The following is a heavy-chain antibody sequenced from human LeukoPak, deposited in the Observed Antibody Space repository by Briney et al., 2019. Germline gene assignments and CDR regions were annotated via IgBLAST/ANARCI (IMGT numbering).Heavy chain of an antibody. CDR1: GYSFILYG. CDR2: ISTSTGDT. D-gene: IGHD6-13*01. Sequence: GASVKVSCKTSGYSFILYGISWVRQAPGQGPEWMGWISTSTGDTKYTQKFQGRVTITADKSTSTAYMELSSLRSEDTAVYYCARSRYSSSDTTGAFDIWGQGTMVTVSS. CDR3: ARSRYSSSDTTGAFDI. V-gene: IGHV1-18*01. J-gene: IGHJ3*02.